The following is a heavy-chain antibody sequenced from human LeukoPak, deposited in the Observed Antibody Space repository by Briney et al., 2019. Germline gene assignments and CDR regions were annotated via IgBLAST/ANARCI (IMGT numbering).Heavy chain of an antibody. J-gene: IGHJ4*02. CDR2: ISDTGGAT. CDR3: AKGGGSTFDN. CDR1: GFTFSTYA. Sequence: GSLRLSCAASGFTFSTYAMSWVRQAPGKGLEWVSSISDTGGATYYAESVKGRFTISRDNARNTFYLQLTSPRDEDTALYYCAKGGGSTFDNWGKGILVTVSS. D-gene: IGHD3-10*01. V-gene: IGHV3-23*01.